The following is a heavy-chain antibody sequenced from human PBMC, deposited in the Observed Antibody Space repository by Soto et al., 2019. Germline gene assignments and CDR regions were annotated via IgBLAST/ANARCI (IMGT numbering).Heavy chain of an antibody. V-gene: IGHV3-53*01. Sequence: EVQLVESGGGLIQPGGSLRLYCVVSGFTVSSTNYPGGTTFYTDSVKGRFTISRDNSKNTLYLQMNSLRAEDTAVYYCHGYGYWGQGTLVTVSS. CDR3: HGYGY. CDR2: PGGTT. D-gene: IGHD5-12*01. J-gene: IGHJ4*02. CDR1: GFTVSSTN.